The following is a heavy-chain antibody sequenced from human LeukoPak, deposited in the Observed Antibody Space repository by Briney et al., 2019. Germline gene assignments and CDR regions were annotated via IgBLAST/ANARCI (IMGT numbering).Heavy chain of an antibody. Sequence: ASVKVSCKASGYTFTGYYMHWVRQATGQGLEWMGWMNPNSGNTGYAQKFQGRVTITRNTSISTAYMELSSLRSEDTAVYYCARYCSSTSCYTWGGGDAFDIWGQGTMVTVSS. CDR3: ARYCSSTSCYTWGGGDAFDI. CDR1: GYTFTGYY. V-gene: IGHV1-8*03. D-gene: IGHD2-2*02. CDR2: MNPNSGNT. J-gene: IGHJ3*02.